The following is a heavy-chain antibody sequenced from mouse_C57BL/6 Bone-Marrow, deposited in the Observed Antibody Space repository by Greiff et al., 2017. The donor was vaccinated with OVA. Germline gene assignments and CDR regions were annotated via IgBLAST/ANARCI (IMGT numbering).Heavy chain of an antibody. V-gene: IGHV5-6*01. J-gene: IGHJ4*01. Sequence: EVKLMESGGDLVKPGGSLKLSCAASGFTFSSYGMSWVRQTPDKRLEWVATISSGGSYTYYPDSVKGRFTIYRDNAKNTLYLQMSSLKSEDTAMYYCARLIWGKGTSVTVSS. CDR2: ISSGGSYT. CDR3: ARLI. CDR1: GFTFSSYG.